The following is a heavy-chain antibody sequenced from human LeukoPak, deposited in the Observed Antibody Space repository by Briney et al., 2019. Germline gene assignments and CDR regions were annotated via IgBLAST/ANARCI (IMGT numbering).Heavy chain of an antibody. CDR3: ARVTFDYYGMDV. J-gene: IGHJ6*02. V-gene: IGHV4-39*07. D-gene: IGHD2/OR15-2a*01. Sequence: PSETLSLTCTVSGGSISSSSYYWGWIRQPPGKGLEWIGSIYYSGSTYYNPSLKSRVTISVDTSKNQFSLKLSSVTAADTAVYYCARVTFDYYGMDVWGQGTTVTVSS. CDR2: IYYSGST. CDR1: GGSISSSSYY.